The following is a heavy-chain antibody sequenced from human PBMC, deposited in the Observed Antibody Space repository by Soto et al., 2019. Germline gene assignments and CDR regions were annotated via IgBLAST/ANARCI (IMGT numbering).Heavy chain of an antibody. CDR2: ISYDGSNK. V-gene: IGHV3-30-3*01. Sequence: GGSLRLSCAASGFTFSSYAMHGVRQAPGKGLEWVAVISYDGSNKYYADSVKGRFTISRDNSKNTLYLQMNSLRAQDTAVYYCARARGSYYDYWGQGTLVTVSS. CDR1: GFTFSSYA. CDR3: ARARGSYYDY. D-gene: IGHD1-26*01. J-gene: IGHJ4*02.